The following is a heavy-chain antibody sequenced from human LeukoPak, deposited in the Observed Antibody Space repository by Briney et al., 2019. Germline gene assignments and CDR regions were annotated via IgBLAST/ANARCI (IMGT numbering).Heavy chain of an antibody. J-gene: IGHJ4*02. D-gene: IGHD3-9*01. Sequence: GESLRISCKGSGYTFTGYYITWVRQMPGKGLEWMGRIDPTDSSTNYSPFFEGHVTISADKSTSTVYLQWSSLKASDTAIYYCARRKNFDSWGRGTLVTVSS. CDR1: GYTFTGYY. CDR2: IDPTDSST. V-gene: IGHV5-10-1*01. CDR3: ARRKNFDS.